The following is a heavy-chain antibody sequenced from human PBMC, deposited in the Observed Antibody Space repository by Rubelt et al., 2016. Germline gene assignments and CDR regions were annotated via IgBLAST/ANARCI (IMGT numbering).Heavy chain of an antibody. Sequence: LVQSGAEVKKPGASVKVSCKASGHTFTSYYMHWVRQAPGQGLEWMGIINPSGGSTSYAQKFQGRVTMTRDTSTSTVYMELSSLRSEDTAVYYCARVGVLPDCGGDCYSSHDAFDIWGQGTMVTVSS. CDR1: GHTFTSYY. D-gene: IGHD2-21*02. V-gene: IGHV1-46*01. J-gene: IGHJ3*02. CDR3: ARVGVLPDCGGDCYSSHDAFDI. CDR2: INPSGGST.